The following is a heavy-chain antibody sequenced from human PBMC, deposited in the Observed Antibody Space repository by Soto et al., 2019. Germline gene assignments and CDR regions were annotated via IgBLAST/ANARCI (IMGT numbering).Heavy chain of an antibody. D-gene: IGHD3-10*01. Sequence: GGSLRLSCAASGFTFSSYAMSWVRQAPGKGLEWVSAISGSGGSTYYADSVKGRFTISRDNSKNTLYLQMNSLRAEDTAVYYCAKSGITMVRGVISGMDVWGQGTTVTVSS. CDR2: ISGSGGST. V-gene: IGHV3-23*01. CDR3: AKSGITMVRGVISGMDV. CDR1: GFTFSSYA. J-gene: IGHJ6*02.